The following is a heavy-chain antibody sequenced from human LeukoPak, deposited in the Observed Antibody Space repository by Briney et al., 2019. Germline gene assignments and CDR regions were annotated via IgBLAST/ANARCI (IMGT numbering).Heavy chain of an antibody. Sequence: SETLSLTCTVSGGSISSSSYYWGWIRQPPGKGLEWIGSIYYSGSTYYNPSFKSRVTISVDTSKNQFSLKLSSVTAADTAVYYCARLGEMATTYFDYWGQGTLVTVSS. CDR3: ARLGEMATTYFDY. CDR2: IYYSGST. J-gene: IGHJ4*02. CDR1: GGSISSSSYY. V-gene: IGHV4-39*01. D-gene: IGHD5-24*01.